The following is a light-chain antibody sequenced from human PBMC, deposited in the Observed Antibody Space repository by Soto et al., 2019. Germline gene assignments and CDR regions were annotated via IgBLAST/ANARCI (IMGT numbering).Light chain of an antibody. CDR1: SSNIGNNY. J-gene: IGLJ3*02. CDR3: GTWDNRLSVRV. V-gene: IGLV1-51*02. CDR2: END. Sequence: QSVLTQPPSVSAAPGQRVTISCSGSSSNIGNNYVSWYQLVPGKVPKLLISENDKRPSGIPDRFSGSKSGTSATLDITGLRTGDEAGYYCGTWDNRLSVRVFGGGTQLTVL.